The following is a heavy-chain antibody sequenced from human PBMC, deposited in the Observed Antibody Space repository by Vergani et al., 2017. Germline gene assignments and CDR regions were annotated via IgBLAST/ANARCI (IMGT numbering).Heavy chain of an antibody. CDR3: ARTYNSIDS. V-gene: IGHV3-11*04. D-gene: IGHD5-24*01. CDR1: RFTFSDYY. Sequence: QVQLVESGGGLVKPGGSLRLSCAASRFTFSDYYMTWIRQAPGKGLEWISYISTSGNTIYYADSVKGRFTISRDNAKHSLYLQMNSRRAEDTAVYYCARTYNSIDSWGQGTLVTVSS. J-gene: IGHJ4*02. CDR2: ISTSGNTI.